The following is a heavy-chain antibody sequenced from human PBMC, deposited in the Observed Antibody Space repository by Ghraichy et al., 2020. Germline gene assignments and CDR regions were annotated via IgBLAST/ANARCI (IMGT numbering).Heavy chain of an antibody. CDR1: GFTFSTYW. CDR3: ASGGDSSY. Sequence: GESLNISCAASGFTFSTYWMHWVRQAPGKGLVWVSRINTDGSGTNYADSVKGRFAISRDNAKNTLYLQMNSLGADDTTVYYCASGGDSSYWGQGTLVIVSS. J-gene: IGHJ4*02. V-gene: IGHV3-74*01. D-gene: IGHD3-22*01. CDR2: INTDGSGT.